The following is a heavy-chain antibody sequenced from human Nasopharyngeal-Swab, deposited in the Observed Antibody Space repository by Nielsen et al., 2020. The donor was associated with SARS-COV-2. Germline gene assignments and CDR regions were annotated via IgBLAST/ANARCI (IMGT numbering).Heavy chain of an antibody. V-gene: IGHV4-39*01. CDR3: VRREYSNRLDP. D-gene: IGHD2/OR15-2a*01. Sequence: SETLSLTCTVAGGSMSSSGYHWGWIRQPPGKGLEWIGSIHYGGVTYYNPSLSRRVTLAVDASRNQFSLTVTSVTAADTALYYCVRREYSNRLDPWGQGTLVTVSS. CDR1: GGSMSSSGYH. J-gene: IGHJ5*02. CDR2: IHYGGVT.